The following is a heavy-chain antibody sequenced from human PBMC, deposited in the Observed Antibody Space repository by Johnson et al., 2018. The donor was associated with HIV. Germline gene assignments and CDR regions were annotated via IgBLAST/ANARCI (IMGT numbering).Heavy chain of an antibody. V-gene: IGHV3-74*01. CDR3: ATVWRNEGRHAFDV. Sequence: VQLVESGGGLVQPGGSLRLSCAASGFTFGRYWMHWVRQAPGKGLVWVSRINADGRSTTYADSVKGRFTISRDNAKNSLYLQMSSLRAEDTAVYFCATVWRNEGRHAFDVWGQGTMVTVSS. J-gene: IGHJ3*01. CDR2: INADGRST. CDR1: GFTFGRYW. D-gene: IGHD1-1*01.